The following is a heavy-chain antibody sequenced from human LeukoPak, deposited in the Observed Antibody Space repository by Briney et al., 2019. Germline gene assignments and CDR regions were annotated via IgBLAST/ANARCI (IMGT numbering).Heavy chain of an antibody. Sequence: ASVKVSCKASGFFFTGYYLHWVRQAPGQGLEWMGRINPNNGDTNFAQKFQGRVTMTRDTSISTVYMELSSLRSEDTAVYYCARDRIMTTVTTGGYWGQGTLVTVSS. D-gene: IGHD4-17*01. CDR1: GFFFTGYY. J-gene: IGHJ4*02. V-gene: IGHV1-2*06. CDR2: INPNNGDT. CDR3: ARDRIMTTVTTGGY.